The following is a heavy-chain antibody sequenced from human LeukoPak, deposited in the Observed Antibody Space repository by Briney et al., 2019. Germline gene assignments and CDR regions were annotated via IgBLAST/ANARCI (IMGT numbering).Heavy chain of an antibody. CDR2: IYPGDSSI. CDR3: ARQESGVYGMDV. Sequence: GESLKISCKGSGYTFTNYWIGGVRQMPGKGLEWVRIIYPGDSSIRDSPSFQGQATISADASNATAYLQWRSLHASDTAVYYCARQESGVYGMDVWGQGTTVTVSS. J-gene: IGHJ6*02. V-gene: IGHV5-51*01. CDR1: GYTFTNYW.